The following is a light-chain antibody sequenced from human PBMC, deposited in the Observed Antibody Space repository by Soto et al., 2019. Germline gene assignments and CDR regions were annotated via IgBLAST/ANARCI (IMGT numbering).Light chain of an antibody. CDR2: DVN. J-gene: IGLJ3*02. Sequence: QSALTQPRSVSGSPGQSVAISCTGTSSDVGGYNYVSWYQHHPGKAPQLMIYDVNKRPSGVPDRFSGSKSGNTASLTISGLQADAEADYYCGSYAGSNTWVFGGGTKLTVL. CDR1: SSDVGGYNY. V-gene: IGLV2-11*01. CDR3: GSYAGSNTWV.